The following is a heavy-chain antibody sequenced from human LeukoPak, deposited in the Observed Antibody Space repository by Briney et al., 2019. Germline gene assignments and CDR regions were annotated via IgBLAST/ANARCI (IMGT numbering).Heavy chain of an antibody. V-gene: IGHV4-59*01. CDR1: GGSISSYY. Sequence: PSETLSLTCTVSGGSISSYYWSWIRQPPGKGLEWIGYIYYSGSTNYNPSLKSRVTISVDTSKNQFSLKLSSVTAADTAVYYCARGDYDFWSGRRYYYMDVWGKGTRSPSP. CDR3: ARGDYDFWSGRRYYYMDV. CDR2: IYYSGST. J-gene: IGHJ6*03. D-gene: IGHD3-3*01.